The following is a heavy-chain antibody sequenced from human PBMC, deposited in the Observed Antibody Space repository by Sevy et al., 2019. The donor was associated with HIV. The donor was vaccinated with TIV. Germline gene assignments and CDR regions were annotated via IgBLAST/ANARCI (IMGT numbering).Heavy chain of an antibody. CDR1: GFTFSSYG. D-gene: IGHD1-26*01. CDR3: ARGFNIVGATHFDY. V-gene: IGHV3-33*01. CDR2: IWYDGSNR. J-gene: IGHJ4*02. Sequence: GGSLRLSCAASGFTFSSYGMHWVRQAPGKGLEWVAVIWYDGSNRYYADSVKGRFTISRDNSKNTLYLQMNSLRAEDTAVYYCARGFNIVGATHFDYWGQGTLVTVSS.